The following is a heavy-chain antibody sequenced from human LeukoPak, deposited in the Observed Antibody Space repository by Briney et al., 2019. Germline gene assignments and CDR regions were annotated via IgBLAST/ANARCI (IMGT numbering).Heavy chain of an antibody. J-gene: IGHJ6*03. CDR2: FDPEDGES. CDR3: ATGHCNTSSCYYYYMDV. V-gene: IGHV1-24*01. Sequence: GASVKVSCKVSGYTLRELSMHWVRQAPAKGLQWMGVFDPEDGESIIAQKFQGRLTMPEDTSTDTAYMELSSLTSEDTAMYYCATGHCNTSSCYYYYMDVWGKGTTVIVS. CDR1: GYTLRELS. D-gene: IGHD2/OR15-2a*01.